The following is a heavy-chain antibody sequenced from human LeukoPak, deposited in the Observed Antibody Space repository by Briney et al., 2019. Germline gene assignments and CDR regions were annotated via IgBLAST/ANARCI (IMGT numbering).Heavy chain of an antibody. D-gene: IGHD4-23*01. J-gene: IGHJ4*02. CDR1: GFTVSSKY. Sequence: GGSLRLSCTASGFTVSSKYMSWVRQAPGKGLEWVAVIYSNGDTYYTDSVKGRFTISRDNSKNTLYLQMNSLRAEDTAVYYCARSSGVITVAPFDCWGQGTLVTVSS. CDR3: ARSSGVITVAPFDC. V-gene: IGHV3-53*01. CDR2: IYSNGDT.